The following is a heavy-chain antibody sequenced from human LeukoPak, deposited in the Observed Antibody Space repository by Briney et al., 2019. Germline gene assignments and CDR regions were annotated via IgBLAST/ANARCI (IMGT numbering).Heavy chain of an antibody. V-gene: IGHV5-51*01. D-gene: IGHD6-6*01. Sequence: GESLKISCKGSGYSFTNYWIGWVRQMSGKGLEWMGIIYPGDSDTRYSPSFQGQVTISADKSISTAYLQWSSLKASDTAMYYCARRGIGAARREDFDYWGQGTLVTASS. J-gene: IGHJ4*02. CDR1: GYSFTNYW. CDR2: IYPGDSDT. CDR3: ARRGIGAARREDFDY.